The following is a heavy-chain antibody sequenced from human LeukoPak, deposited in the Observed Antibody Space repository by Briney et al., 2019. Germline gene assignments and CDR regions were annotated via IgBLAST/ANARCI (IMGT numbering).Heavy chain of an antibody. J-gene: IGHJ6*03. V-gene: IGHV4-39*01. CDR1: GGSINSSSYY. D-gene: IGHD5-12*01. CDR2: IYYSGST. Sequence: PSETLSLTCTVSGGSINSSSYYWRWIRQPPGKGLECIGSIYYSGSTYYSPSLKSRVTISVDTSKNQFSLKLSSVTAADTAVYYCAILRRCYCGYDYGYYYYMDVWGKGTTVTVSS. CDR3: AILRRCYCGYDYGYYYYMDV.